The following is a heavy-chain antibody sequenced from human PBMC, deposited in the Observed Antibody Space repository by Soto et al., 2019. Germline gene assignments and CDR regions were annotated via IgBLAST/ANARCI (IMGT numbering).Heavy chain of an antibody. V-gene: IGHV1-18*01. Sequence: ASVKVSCKASGYTFTSYGISWVLQAPGQGLEWMGWISAYSGSTNYAQKLQGRVTMTTDTSTSTAYMELRSLRSDDTAVYYCARSIAAAVDFDYWGQGTLVTVSP. CDR1: GYTFTSYG. CDR2: ISAYSGST. D-gene: IGHD6-13*01. J-gene: IGHJ4*02. CDR3: ARSIAAAVDFDY.